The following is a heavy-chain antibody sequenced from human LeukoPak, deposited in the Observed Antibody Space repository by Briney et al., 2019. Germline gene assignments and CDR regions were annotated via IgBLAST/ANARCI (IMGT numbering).Heavy chain of an antibody. Sequence: GGSLRLSCAASGFTFSSYGMHWVRQAPGKGLEWVAVIWYDGSNKYYADSVKGRFTISRDNSKNTLYLQMNSLRAEDTAVYYGARDLGARGAFDIWGQGTMVTVSS. J-gene: IGHJ3*02. D-gene: IGHD1-26*01. CDR1: GFTFSSYG. V-gene: IGHV3-33*01. CDR3: ARDLGARGAFDI. CDR2: IWYDGSNK.